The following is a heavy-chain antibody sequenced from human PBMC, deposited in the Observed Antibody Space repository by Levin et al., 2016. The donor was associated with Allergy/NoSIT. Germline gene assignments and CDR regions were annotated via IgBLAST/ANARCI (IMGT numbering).Heavy chain of an antibody. CDR3: ARGFVRGVSGY. CDR2: IYHSGST. J-gene: IGHJ4*02. CDR1: GYSISSGYY. Sequence: SETLSLTCAVSGYSISSGYYWGWIRQPPGKGLEWIGSIYHSGSTYYNPSLKSRVTISVDTSKNQFSLKLSSVTAADTAVYYCARGFVRGVSGYWGQGTLVTVSS. V-gene: IGHV4-38-2*01. D-gene: IGHD3-10*01.